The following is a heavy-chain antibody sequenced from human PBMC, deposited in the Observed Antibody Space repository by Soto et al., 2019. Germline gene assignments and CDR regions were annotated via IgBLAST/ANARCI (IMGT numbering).Heavy chain of an antibody. J-gene: IGHJ4*02. D-gene: IGHD3-3*01. CDR2: MSAYNGNT. CDR1: GYTFTSYD. Sequence: ASVKVSCKASGYTFTSYDINWVRQATGQGLEWMGWMSAYNGNTNYAQKLQGRVTMTTDTSTSTVYMELSSLRSEDTAVYYCARDQGRFLEWLFFDYWGQGTLVTVSS. V-gene: IGHV1-18*01. CDR3: ARDQGRFLEWLFFDY.